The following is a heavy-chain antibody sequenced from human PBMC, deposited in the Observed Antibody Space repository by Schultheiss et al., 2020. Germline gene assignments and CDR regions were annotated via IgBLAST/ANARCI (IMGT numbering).Heavy chain of an antibody. V-gene: IGHV4-34*01. CDR1: GGSFSGYY. J-gene: IGHJ4*02. D-gene: IGHD5-24*01. Sequence: GSLRLSCAVYGGSFSGYYWSWIRQPPGKGLEWIGEINHSGSTNYNPSLKSRVTMSGDTSKNQFSLKLSSVTAADTAVYYCARQRRDGYNLYYFDYWGQGTLVTVSS. CDR3: ARQRRDGYNLYYFDY. CDR2: INHSGST.